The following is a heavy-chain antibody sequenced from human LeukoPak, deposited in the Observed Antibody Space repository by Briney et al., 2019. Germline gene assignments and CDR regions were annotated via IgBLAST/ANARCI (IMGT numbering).Heavy chain of an antibody. CDR1: GGSISSDY. CDR2: TSYSGST. J-gene: IGHJ6*02. D-gene: IGHD2-21*02. CDR3: ARGPVVVTVIHGYFYGMDV. Sequence: SETLSLTCTVSGGSISSDYWSWIRQPPGRGLEWIGYTSYSGSTNYNPSLKSRVSISVDTSKNQFSLKLSSVTAADTAVYYCARGPVVVTVIHGYFYGMDVWGQGTTVTVSS. V-gene: IGHV4-59*01.